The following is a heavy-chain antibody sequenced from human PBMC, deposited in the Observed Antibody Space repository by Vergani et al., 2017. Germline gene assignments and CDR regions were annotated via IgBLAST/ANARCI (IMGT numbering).Heavy chain of an antibody. Sequence: QITLKESGPTLVKPTQTLTLTCTFSGFSLSTSGVGVGWIRQPPGKALEWLALIYWDDDKRYSPSLKRRLTITKDTSKNQVVLTMTNMDPVDTATYYCASAPIAVAGDYFDYWGQGTLVTISS. V-gene: IGHV2-5*02. CDR2: IYWDDDK. CDR1: GFSLSTSGVG. CDR3: ASAPIAVAGDYFDY. J-gene: IGHJ4*02. D-gene: IGHD6-19*01.